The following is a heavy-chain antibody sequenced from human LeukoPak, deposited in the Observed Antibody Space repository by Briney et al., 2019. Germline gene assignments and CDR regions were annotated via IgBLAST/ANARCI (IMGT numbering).Heavy chain of an antibody. CDR1: GGSISSYY. Sequence: SETLSLTCTVSGGSISSYYWSWIRQPPGKGLEWIGYIYHSGSTYYNPSLKSRVTISVDRSKNQFSLKLSSVTAADTAVYYCARDGQVVPAARAFDIWGQGTMVTVSS. CDR2: IYHSGST. D-gene: IGHD2-2*01. V-gene: IGHV4-59*12. J-gene: IGHJ3*02. CDR3: ARDGQVVPAARAFDI.